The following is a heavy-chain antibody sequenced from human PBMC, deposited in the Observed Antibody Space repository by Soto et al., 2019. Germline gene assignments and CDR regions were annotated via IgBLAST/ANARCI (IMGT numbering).Heavy chain of an antibody. Sequence: QVQLVESGGGVVQPGRSLRLSCAASGFTFSSYGMHWVRQAPGKGLEWVAVISYDGTNKYYADSVKGRFTISRDNSKNTLYLQMNSLRAEDTAVYYCAKGSGVGYGYLGYFDYWGQGTLVTVSS. CDR2: ISYDGTNK. CDR3: AKGSGVGYGYLGYFDY. D-gene: IGHD5-18*01. V-gene: IGHV3-30*18. CDR1: GFTFSSYG. J-gene: IGHJ4*02.